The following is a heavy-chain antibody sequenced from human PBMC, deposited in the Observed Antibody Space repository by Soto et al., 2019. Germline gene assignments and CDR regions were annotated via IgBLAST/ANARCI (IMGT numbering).Heavy chain of an antibody. V-gene: IGHV1-69*13. CDR1: GGTFSSYA. D-gene: IGHD6-6*01. J-gene: IGHJ3*02. Sequence: SVKVSCKASGGTFSSYAISWVRQAPGQGLEWMGGIIPIFGTANYAQKFQGRVTITADESTSTAYMELSSLRSEDTAVYYCARGRYSSSPHDAFDIWGQGTMVAVSS. CDR3: ARGRYSSSPHDAFDI. CDR2: IIPIFGTA.